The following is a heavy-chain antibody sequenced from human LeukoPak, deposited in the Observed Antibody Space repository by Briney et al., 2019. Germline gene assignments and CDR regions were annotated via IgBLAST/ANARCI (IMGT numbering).Heavy chain of an antibody. Sequence: GRSLRLSCAASGFTFSSYGMHWVRQAPGKGLEWVAVIWYDGSNKYYADSVKGRFTISRDNSTNTLYLQMNSLRAEDTAVYYCAKDLRPEGIVGASDFDYWGQGTLVTVSS. D-gene: IGHD1-26*01. CDR1: GFTFSSYG. CDR2: IWYDGSNK. J-gene: IGHJ4*02. V-gene: IGHV3-33*06. CDR3: AKDLRPEGIVGASDFDY.